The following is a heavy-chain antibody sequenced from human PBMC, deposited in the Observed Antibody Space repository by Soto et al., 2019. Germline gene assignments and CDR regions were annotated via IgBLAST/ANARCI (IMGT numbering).Heavy chain of an antibody. Sequence: QVQLGQSGAEVKKPGASLKVSCKDSGYTFTSYDINCLRQATGQGLEWKEWMNPNSGNTSYAQKFQGRGPKTRNTSISTAYSGLSSLRSEDKAVYYCARGIRRYCGSTSCDFRCFDYWGQGSVVIVCS. CDR1: GYTFTSYD. D-gene: IGHD2-2*01. J-gene: IGHJ4*02. V-gene: IGHV1-8*01. CDR3: ARGIRRYCGSTSCDFRCFDY. CDR2: MNPNSGNT.